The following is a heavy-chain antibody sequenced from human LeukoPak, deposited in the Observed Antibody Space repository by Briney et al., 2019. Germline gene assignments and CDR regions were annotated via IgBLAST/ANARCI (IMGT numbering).Heavy chain of an antibody. D-gene: IGHD2-21*02. CDR2: ISYDGSNK. J-gene: IGHJ4*02. Sequence: GGSLRLSCAASGFTFSSYGMHWVRQAPGKGLEWVAVISYDGSNKYYADSVKGRFTISRDNSKNTLYLQMNSLRAEDTAVYYCAEDGVAHCGGDCYLDYWGQGTLVTVSS. CDR3: AEDGVAHCGGDCYLDY. CDR1: GFTFSSYG. V-gene: IGHV3-30*18.